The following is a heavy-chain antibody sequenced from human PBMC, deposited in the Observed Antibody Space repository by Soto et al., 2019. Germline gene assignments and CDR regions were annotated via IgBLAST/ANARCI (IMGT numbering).Heavy chain of an antibody. CDR3: ARQGIAVAGTNWFDP. V-gene: IGHV4-39*01. CDR1: GGSISSSSYY. J-gene: IGHJ5*02. Sequence: SETLSLTCTVSGGSISSSSYYWGWIRQPPGKGLEWIGSIYYSGSTYYNPSLKSRVTISVDTSKNQFSLKLSSVTAADTAVYYCARQGIAVAGTNWFDPWGQGTLVTVDS. D-gene: IGHD6-19*01. CDR2: IYYSGST.